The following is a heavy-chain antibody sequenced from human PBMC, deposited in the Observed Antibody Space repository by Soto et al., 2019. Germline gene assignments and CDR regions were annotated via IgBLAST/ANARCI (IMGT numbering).Heavy chain of an antibody. CDR3: ARSPMDYDFLSGYLNYGMDV. CDR1: GFTFSSYG. J-gene: IGHJ6*02. V-gene: IGHV3-33*01. Sequence: QVQLVESGGGVVQPGRSLRLSCAASGFTFSSYGMHWVRQAPGKGLEWVAVIWYDGSTKYYADSVKGRFTISRDNSKNTLYLQMKSLRAEDTAVYYCARSPMDYDFLSGYLNYGMDVWGQGTTVTVSS. D-gene: IGHD3-3*01. CDR2: IWYDGSTK.